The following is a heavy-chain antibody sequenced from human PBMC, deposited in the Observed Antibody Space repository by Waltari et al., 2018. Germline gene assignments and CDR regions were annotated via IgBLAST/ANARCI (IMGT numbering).Heavy chain of an antibody. D-gene: IGHD1-26*01. CDR3: ARRMGATTGLGY. J-gene: IGHJ4*02. CDR1: GGSISSGSYY. CDR2: IYTSGST. Sequence: QVQLQESGPGLVKPSQTLSLPCTVSGGSISSGSYYWRWIRQPAGKGLEWIGRIYTSGSTNYNPSLKSRVTISVDTSKNQFSLKLSSVTAADTAVYYCARRMGATTGLGYWGQGTLVTVSS. V-gene: IGHV4-61*02.